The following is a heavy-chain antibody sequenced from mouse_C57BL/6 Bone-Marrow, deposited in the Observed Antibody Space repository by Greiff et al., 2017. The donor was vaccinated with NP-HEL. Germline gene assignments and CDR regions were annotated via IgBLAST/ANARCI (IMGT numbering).Heavy chain of an antibody. V-gene: IGHV1-26*01. CDR2: INPNNGGT. CDR3: ARCSYSNYEGLFAY. J-gene: IGHJ3*01. Sequence: VQLQQSGPELVKPGASVKISCKASGYTFTDYYMNWVKQSHGKSLEWIGDINPNNGGTSYNQKFKGRATLTVDKSSSTAYMELRSLTSEDSAVYYCARCSYSNYEGLFAYWGQGTLVTVSA. CDR1: GYTFTDYY. D-gene: IGHD2-5*01.